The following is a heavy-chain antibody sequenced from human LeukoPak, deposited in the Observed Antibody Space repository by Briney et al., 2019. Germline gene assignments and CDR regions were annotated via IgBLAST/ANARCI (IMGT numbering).Heavy chain of an antibody. CDR2: VYAVNGNT. CDR1: RYILTEYV. CDR3: ARGRGTSGSNRDFYYYYYMDV. J-gene: IGHJ6*03. V-gene: IGHV1-3*01. D-gene: IGHD2-15*01. Sequence: AAVHVSRKQSRYILTEYVILWLRQAPPQRPEGMGWVYAVNGNTQYSQKFQGRITLIRDTSAGTAYMELSSLRHDDLAVYYCARGRGTSGSNRDFYYYYYMDVWGEGTTVTVSS.